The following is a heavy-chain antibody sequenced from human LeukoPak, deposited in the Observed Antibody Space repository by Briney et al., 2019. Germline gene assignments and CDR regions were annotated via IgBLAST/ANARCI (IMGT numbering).Heavy chain of an antibody. D-gene: IGHD4-11*01. CDR3: ARGGTTVTTWFDP. CDR1: GGSISNFY. J-gene: IGHJ5*02. V-gene: IGHV4-59*12. Sequence: SETLSLTCTVSGGSISNFYWSWLRQPPGKGLEWLGYIYYTGSTYYNPSLKSRVTIPVDRSKNQFSLKLSSVTAADTAVYYCARGGTTVTTWFDPWGQGTLVTVSS. CDR2: IYYTGST.